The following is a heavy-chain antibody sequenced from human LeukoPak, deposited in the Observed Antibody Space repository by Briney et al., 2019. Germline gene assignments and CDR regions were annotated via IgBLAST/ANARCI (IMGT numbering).Heavy chain of an antibody. CDR3: AKDLGQDAFDI. V-gene: IGHV3-33*06. J-gene: IGHJ3*02. D-gene: IGHD7-27*01. CDR1: GFTFSNYG. Sequence: PGRSLRLSCAASGFTFSNYGMHWVRQAPGKGLEWVAVIWYDGSNKYYADSVKGRFTISRDNSKNTLYLQMNSLRAEDTAVYYCAKDLGQDAFDIWGQGTMVTVSS. CDR2: IWYDGSNK.